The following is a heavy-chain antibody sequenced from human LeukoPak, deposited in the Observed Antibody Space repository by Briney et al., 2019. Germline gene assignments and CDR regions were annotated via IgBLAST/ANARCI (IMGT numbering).Heavy chain of an antibody. CDR1: GYTFTGYD. J-gene: IGHJ4*02. Sequence: ASVKVSCKASGYTFTGYDINWVRQATGQGLEWMGWMNPNSGNTGYAQKFQGRVTMTRNTSISTAYMELSSLRSEDTAVYYCASSGDSSSWYGVLGDFDYWGQGTLVTVSS. D-gene: IGHD6-13*01. V-gene: IGHV1-8*01. CDR3: ASSGDSSSWYGVLGDFDY. CDR2: MNPNSGNT.